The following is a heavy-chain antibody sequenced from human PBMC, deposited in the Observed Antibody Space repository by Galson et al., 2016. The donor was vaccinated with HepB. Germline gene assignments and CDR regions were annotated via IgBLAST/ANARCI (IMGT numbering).Heavy chain of an antibody. J-gene: IGHJ4*02. V-gene: IGHV4-61*02. Sequence: TLSLTCTVSGGSINTGNYYWAWIRQPAGKGLEWIGRIHPSGSTDYNPSLMSRVTISVDTSKNLFSQDLTSVTAADTAVYYCARDRGSGGPEDYWGQGTLVSVSS. CDR2: IHPSGST. CDR3: ARDRGSGGPEDY. D-gene: IGHD6-19*01. CDR1: GGSINTGNYY.